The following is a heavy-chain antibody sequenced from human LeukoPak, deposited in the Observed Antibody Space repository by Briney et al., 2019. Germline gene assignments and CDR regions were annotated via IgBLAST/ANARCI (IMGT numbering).Heavy chain of an antibody. CDR2: IIPIFGTA. J-gene: IGHJ4*02. V-gene: IGHV1-69*13. D-gene: IGHD6-13*01. CDR3: ARDAVKYSSSWSAY. CDR1: GGTFSSYA. Sequence: GASVKVSCKASGGTFSSYAISWVRQAPEQGLEWMGEIIPIFGTANYAQKFQGRVTITADESTSTAHMELSSLRSEDTAVYYCARDAVKYSSSWSAYWGRGTLVTVSS.